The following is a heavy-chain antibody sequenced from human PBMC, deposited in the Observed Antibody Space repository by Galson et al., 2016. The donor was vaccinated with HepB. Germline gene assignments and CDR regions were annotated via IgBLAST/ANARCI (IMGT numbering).Heavy chain of an antibody. D-gene: IGHD3/OR15-3a*01. CDR1: GFKFSDYY. Sequence: SLRLSCAASGFKFSDYYMNWIRQAPGKGLEWVSYISVSGSYTNYADSMKGRFTISRDNAKNSLYLRLGSLRAEDTAVYYCARDLYPKRYDFLSAYHKPALDICGQGTMVTVSS. CDR3: ARDLYPKRYDFLSAYHKPALDI. CDR2: ISVSGSYT. J-gene: IGHJ3*02. V-gene: IGHV3-11*06.